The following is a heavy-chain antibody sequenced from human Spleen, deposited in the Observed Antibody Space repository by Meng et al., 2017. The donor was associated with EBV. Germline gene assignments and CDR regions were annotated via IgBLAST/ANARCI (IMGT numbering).Heavy chain of an antibody. D-gene: IGHD2/OR15-2a*01. Sequence: QVQLQQWGAGLLKPSATLSLTCAVYGGSFSDYYWTWIRQPPGMGLEWIGEINHSGITSYNPSLRSRVTISVDTSKNQFSLKLTSVTAADTAVYYCASNIKVPRYWGQGTLVTVSS. V-gene: IGHV4-34*01. CDR3: ASNIKVPRY. J-gene: IGHJ4*02. CDR1: GGSFSDYY. CDR2: INHSGIT.